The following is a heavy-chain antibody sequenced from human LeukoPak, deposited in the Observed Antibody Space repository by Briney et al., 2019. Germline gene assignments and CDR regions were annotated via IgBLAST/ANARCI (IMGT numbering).Heavy chain of an antibody. CDR1: GFTFSSYS. CDR2: ISSSSSYI. Sequence: RGSLRLSCAASGFTFSSYSMNWVRQAPGKGLEWVSSISSSSSYIYYADSVKGRFTISRDNAKNSLYLQMNSLRAEDTAVYYCARDGGYSYGYPLDHWGQGTLVTVSS. CDR3: ARDGGYSYGYPLDH. D-gene: IGHD5-18*01. J-gene: IGHJ4*02. V-gene: IGHV3-21*01.